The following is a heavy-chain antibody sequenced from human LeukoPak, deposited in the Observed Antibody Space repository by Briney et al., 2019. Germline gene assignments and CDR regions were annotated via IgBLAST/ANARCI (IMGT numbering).Heavy chain of an antibody. CDR1: GFTFSSYE. CDR3: ARSAGTWFDP. Sequence: GGSLRLSCAASGFTFSSYEMNWVRQAPGKGLEWVSYISSSGSTIYYADSVKGRFTISRDNAKNSLYLQMNSLRVEDTAVYYCARSAGTWFDPWGQGTLVTVS. D-gene: IGHD1-1*01. CDR2: ISSSGSTI. J-gene: IGHJ5*02. V-gene: IGHV3-48*03.